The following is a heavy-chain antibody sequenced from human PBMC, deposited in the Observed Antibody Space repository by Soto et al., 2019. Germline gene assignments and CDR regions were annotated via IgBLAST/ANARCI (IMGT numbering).Heavy chain of an antibody. J-gene: IGHJ4*02. CDR3: ARQGGRAARLAGFDY. D-gene: IGHD6-6*01. CDR1: GYSFTSYW. Sequence: PGESLKISCTGSGYSFTSYWIGWVRQIPGKGLEWMGIIYPGDSDTRYSPSFQGQVTISADKSISTAYLQWSSLKASDTAMYYCARQGGRAARLAGFDYWGQGTPVTVSS. V-gene: IGHV5-51*01. CDR2: IYPGDSDT.